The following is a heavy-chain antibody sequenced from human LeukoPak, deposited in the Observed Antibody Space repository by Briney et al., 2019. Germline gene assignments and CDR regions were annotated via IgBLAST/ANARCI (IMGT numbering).Heavy chain of an antibody. CDR3: ARGGRSRGKYYFDY. D-gene: IGHD3-16*01. CDR1: GGSISSGDYY. J-gene: IGHJ4*02. CDR2: IYYSGST. V-gene: IGHV4-30-4*01. Sequence: PSETLSLTCTVSGGSISSGDYYWSWIRQPPGKGLEWIGYIYYSGSTYYNPSLKSRVTISVDTSKNQFSLKLSSVTAADTAVYYCARGGRSRGKYYFDYWGQGTLVTVSS.